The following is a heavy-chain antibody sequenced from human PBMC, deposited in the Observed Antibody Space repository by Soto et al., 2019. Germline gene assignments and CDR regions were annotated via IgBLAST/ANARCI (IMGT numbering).Heavy chain of an antibody. CDR3: VKHGGSGYYYTDFDY. D-gene: IGHD3-22*01. CDR2: ISGSAGST. V-gene: IGHV3-23*01. Sequence: EVQLLESGGGLVQPGWSLTLSCAASGFTFSSHAMTWVRQAAGKGLEWVSSISGSAGSTFYADSVKGRFTISRDNSKNTLYLQMNNLRAEDTAVYFCVKHGGSGYYYTDFDYWGQGTLVTVSS. J-gene: IGHJ4*02. CDR1: GFTFSSHA.